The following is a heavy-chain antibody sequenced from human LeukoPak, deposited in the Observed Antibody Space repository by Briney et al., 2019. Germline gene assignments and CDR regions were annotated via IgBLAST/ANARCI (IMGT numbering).Heavy chain of an antibody. CDR3: ARISYYYDSSGNDY. J-gene: IGHJ4*02. CDR2: ISAYNGST. D-gene: IGHD3-22*01. V-gene: IGHV1-18*01. CDR1: GYTFTSYG. Sequence: ASVKVSCKASGYTFTSYGISWVRQAPGQGLERMGWISAYNGSTNYAQKLRGRVTMTTDTSTSTAYMELRSLRSDDTAVYYCARISYYYDSSGNDYWGQGTLVTVSS.